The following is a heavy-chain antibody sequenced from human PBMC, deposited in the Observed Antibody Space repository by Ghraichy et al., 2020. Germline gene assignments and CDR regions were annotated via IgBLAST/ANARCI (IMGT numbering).Heavy chain of an antibody. J-gene: IGHJ5*02. CDR2: INTGNGDT. CDR3: ARDHAQWLPIVGGYH. Sequence: GWINTGNGDTKYSQRFQGRVTLTRDTSASTAYMEVNSLRSEDSAVYYCARDHAQWLPIVGGYHWGQGILVTVS. D-gene: IGHD6-19*01. V-gene: IGHV1-3*04.